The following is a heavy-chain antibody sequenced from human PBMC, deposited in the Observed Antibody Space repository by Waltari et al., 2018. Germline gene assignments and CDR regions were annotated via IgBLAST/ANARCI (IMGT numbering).Heavy chain of an antibody. CDR3: ATNPSYSSSRDDAFDI. V-gene: IGHV1-24*01. CDR1: GYTLTELS. CDR2: FDPEDGET. D-gene: IGHD6-6*01. Sequence: QVQLVQSGAEVKKPGASVKVSCKVSGYTLTELSMHWVRQAPGKGLEWMGGFDPEDGETMYAQKFQGRVTMTEDTSTDTAYMELSSLRSEDTAVYYCATNPSYSSSRDDAFDIWGQGTMVTVSS. J-gene: IGHJ3*02.